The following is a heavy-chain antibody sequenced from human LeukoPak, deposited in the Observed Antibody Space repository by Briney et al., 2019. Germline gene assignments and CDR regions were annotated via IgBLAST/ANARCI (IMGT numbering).Heavy chain of an antibody. CDR2: INPASGAT. J-gene: IGHJ4*02. V-gene: IGHV1-2*02. CDR3: AREQIDNGDNSLSY. D-gene: IGHD4-17*01. CDR1: GYTFTGYY. Sequence: GASVKVSCKTSGYTFTGYYIHWVRQAPGQGLEWMGWINPASGATNSAQKFQGRVTMTRDTSISTAYMELTDLTSDDTAVYSCAREQIDNGDNSLSYWGQGTLVTVSS.